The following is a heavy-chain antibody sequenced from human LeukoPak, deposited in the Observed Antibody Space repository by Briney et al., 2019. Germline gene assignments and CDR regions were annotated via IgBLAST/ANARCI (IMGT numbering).Heavy chain of an antibody. CDR2: IYYSGST. D-gene: IGHD3-10*01. V-gene: IGHV4-39*07. CDR3: ARDAYGSGHLDY. Sequence: PSETLSLTCTVSGGSISSSSYYWGWIRQPPGKGLEWIGSIYYSGSTYYNPSLKSRVTISVDTSKNQFSLKLSSVTAADTAVYYCARDAYGSGHLDYWGQGTLVTVSS. CDR1: GGSISSSSYY. J-gene: IGHJ4*02.